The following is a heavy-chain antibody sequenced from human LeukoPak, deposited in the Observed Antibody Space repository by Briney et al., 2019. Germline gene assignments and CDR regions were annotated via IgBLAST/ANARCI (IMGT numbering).Heavy chain of an antibody. CDR2: ISGSGGST. CDR3: AKETSLNKDYYYYYMDV. V-gene: IGHV3-23*01. Sequence: GGSLRLSCAGSGFTFSSFPMAWVRQAPGKGLKWVTVISGSGGSTYYADSVKGRFTISRDNSKNTLYLQMNSLRAEDTAVYYCAKETSLNKDYYYYYMDVWGKGTTVTVSS. D-gene: IGHD1/OR15-1a*01. J-gene: IGHJ6*03. CDR1: GFTFSSFP.